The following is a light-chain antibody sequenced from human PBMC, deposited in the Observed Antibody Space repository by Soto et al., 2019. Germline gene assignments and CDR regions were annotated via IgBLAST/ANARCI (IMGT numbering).Light chain of an antibody. V-gene: IGLV1-44*01. CDR3: AAWDDSLNGYV. Sequence: QSALTQPPSASGTPGQRVTISCSGSSSNIGVNTVNWYQQLPRAAPKLLIYTNDQRPSGVPDRFSASKSGTSASLAISGLQSEDEADYYCAAWDDSLNGYVFGTGTKLTVL. CDR2: TND. J-gene: IGLJ1*01. CDR1: SSNIGVNT.